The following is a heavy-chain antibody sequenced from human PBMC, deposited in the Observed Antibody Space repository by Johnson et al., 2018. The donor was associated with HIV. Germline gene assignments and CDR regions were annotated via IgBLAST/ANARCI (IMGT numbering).Heavy chain of an antibody. CDR1: GFTFSSYA. CDR3: AREAYCSGGSCYDAFDI. J-gene: IGHJ3*02. V-gene: IGHV3-23*04. D-gene: IGHD2-15*01. CDR2: ISGSGSTI. Sequence: EVQLVESGGGVVQPGRSLRLSCAASGFTFSSYAMSWVRQAPGKGLEWVSAISGSGSTIYYADSVKGRFTISRDNSKNTLYLQMNSLRAEDTAVYYCAREAYCSGGSCYDAFDIWGQGTMVTVSS.